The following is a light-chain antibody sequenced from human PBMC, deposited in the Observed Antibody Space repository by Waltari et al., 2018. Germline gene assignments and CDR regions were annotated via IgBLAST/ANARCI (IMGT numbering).Light chain of an antibody. J-gene: IGKJ3*01. CDR3: QQFINYPLT. CDR2: DAS. V-gene: IGKV1D-13*01. Sequence: AIRITQSPSSLSASVGHRITITCRASQDIASALAWYVQKPGKAPQLLIYDASTLESGVPSRFSVSGSGTDFTLSISGLQPEDFATYYCQQFINYPLTFGPGTTVDIK. CDR1: QDIASA.